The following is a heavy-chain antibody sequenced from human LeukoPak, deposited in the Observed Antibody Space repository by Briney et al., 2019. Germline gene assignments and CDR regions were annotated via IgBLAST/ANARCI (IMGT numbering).Heavy chain of an antibody. J-gene: IGHJ2*01. Sequence: SQTLSLTCTVSGGSISSGSYYWTWIRQHPGKGLEWIGYIYYSGSTYYNPSLKSRVTISVDTSKNRFSLKLSSVTAADTAVYYCGRRTFYDTLTGYKYWYFDLWGRGTLVTVSS. CDR3: GRRTFYDTLTGYKYWYFDL. V-gene: IGHV4-31*03. CDR1: GGSISSGSYY. D-gene: IGHD3-9*01. CDR2: IYYSGST.